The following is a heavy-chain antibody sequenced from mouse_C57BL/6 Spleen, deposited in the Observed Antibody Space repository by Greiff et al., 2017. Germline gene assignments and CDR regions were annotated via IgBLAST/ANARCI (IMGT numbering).Heavy chain of an antibody. CDR1: GYTFTSYW. CDR2: IHPSDSDN. CDR3: AIQRFITTGADPHWYFDF. V-gene: IGHV1-74*01. Sequence: QVQLQQPGAELVKPGASVKVPCKASGYTFTSYWMHWVKQRPGQGLEWIGRIHPSDSDNNYKQKFKGKATLTIDKSSSTAYLQLSSLTSEDSAVYYCAIQRFITTGADPHWYFDFWGTGASVTVSS. J-gene: IGHJ1*03. D-gene: IGHD1-1*01.